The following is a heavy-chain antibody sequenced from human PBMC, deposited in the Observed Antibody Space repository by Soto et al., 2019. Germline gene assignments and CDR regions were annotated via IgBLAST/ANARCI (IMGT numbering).Heavy chain of an antibody. Sequence: GGSLRLSCAASGFTFSSYGMHWVRQAPGKWLEWVAVIWYDGSNKYYADSVKGRFTISRDNSKNTLYLQMNSLRAEDTAVYYCASSGYSYGPFDYWGQGTLVTVSS. CDR3: ASSGYSYGPFDY. V-gene: IGHV3-33*01. CDR1: GFTFSSYG. CDR2: IWYDGSNK. D-gene: IGHD5-18*01. J-gene: IGHJ4*02.